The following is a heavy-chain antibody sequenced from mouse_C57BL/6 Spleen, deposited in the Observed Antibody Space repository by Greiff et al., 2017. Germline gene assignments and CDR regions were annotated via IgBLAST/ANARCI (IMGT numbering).Heavy chain of an antibody. Sequence: QVQLQQPGAELVKPGASVKLSCKASGYTFTSYCMHWVKQRPGRGLDRIGRIDPNSGGTKYNEKFMSKATLTVDKPSSPAYMQISSLTSEDSAVYCCAFITTVVAEDYWGLGTTLTVSS. V-gene: IGHV1-72*01. CDR1: GYTFTSYC. J-gene: IGHJ2*01. CDR3: AFITTVVAEDY. D-gene: IGHD1-1*01. CDR2: IDPNSGGT.